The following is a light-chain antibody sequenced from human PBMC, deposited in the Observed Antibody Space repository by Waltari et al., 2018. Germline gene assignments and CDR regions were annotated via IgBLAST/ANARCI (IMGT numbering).Light chain of an antibody. CDR1: NSNIGAGYD. Sequence: QSVLTQPPSVSGAPGQRVTISCTGSNSNIGAGYDVPWYQQLPTKASKLLIFPNNERPSGVPDRFSGSSSGPSASLAITGLQAEDEADYYCQSYESSLSHSVFGTGTKVSVL. CDR3: QSYESSLSHSV. CDR2: PNN. J-gene: IGLJ1*01. V-gene: IGLV1-40*01.